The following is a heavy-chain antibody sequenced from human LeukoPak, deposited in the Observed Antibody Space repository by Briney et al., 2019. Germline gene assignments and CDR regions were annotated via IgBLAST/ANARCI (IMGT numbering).Heavy chain of an antibody. CDR3: ARGPHSSTYYGSGTFDI. J-gene: IGHJ3*02. CDR1: GFTFSSYP. D-gene: IGHD3-10*01. CDR2: IRYDGSEK. V-gene: IGHV3-30*02. Sequence: GGSLRLSCAASGFTFSSYPMHWVRQAPGKGLEWVASIRYDGSEKFYGDSVKGRFTISRDNAKNSLYLQMNSLRPEDMALYFCARGPHSSTYYGSGTFDIWGQGTRVTVSS.